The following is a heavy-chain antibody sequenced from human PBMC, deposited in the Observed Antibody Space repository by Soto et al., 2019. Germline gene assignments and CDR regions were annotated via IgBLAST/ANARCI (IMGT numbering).Heavy chain of an antibody. J-gene: IGHJ5*02. V-gene: IGHV3-11*01. D-gene: IGHD6-25*01. CDR3: ARGGSGWTRGGWLGP. CDR1: GFTFSDYY. Sequence: QMQLVQSGGGLVKPGGSLTLSCKASGFTFSDYYMIWVRQTPGKGLECLSYISDSGSTIYYADSVRGRFTIFRENAANSVYLQLGGRTDGDTAFYYCARGGSGWTRGGWLGPWGQGSLVNVSS. CDR2: ISDSGSTI.